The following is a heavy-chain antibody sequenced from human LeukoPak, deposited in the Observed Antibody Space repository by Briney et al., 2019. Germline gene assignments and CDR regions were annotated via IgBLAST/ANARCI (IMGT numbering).Heavy chain of an antibody. CDR3: ARNDFWSGYRMDV. D-gene: IGHD3-3*01. Sequence: SETLSLTCTVSGGSISSYYWSWIRQPPGKGLEWIGYIYYSGSTNYNPSLKSRVTISVDTSKNQFPLKLSSVTAADTAVYYCARNDFWSGYRMDVWGKGTTVTVSS. J-gene: IGHJ6*04. V-gene: IGHV4-59*01. CDR2: IYYSGST. CDR1: GGSISSYY.